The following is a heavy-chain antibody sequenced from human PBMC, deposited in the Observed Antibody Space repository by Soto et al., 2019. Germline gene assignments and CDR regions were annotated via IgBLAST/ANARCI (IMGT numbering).Heavy chain of an antibody. Sequence: SETLSLTCAVYGGSFSGYYWSWIRQPPGKGLEWIGEINHSGSTNYNPSLKSRVTISVDTSKNQFSLKLSSVTAADTAVYYCARDPLRFLEWSHYYYYGMDVWGQGTPVSVS. CDR1: GGSFSGYY. CDR2: INHSGST. V-gene: IGHV4-34*01. J-gene: IGHJ6*02. CDR3: ARDPLRFLEWSHYYYYGMDV. D-gene: IGHD3-3*01.